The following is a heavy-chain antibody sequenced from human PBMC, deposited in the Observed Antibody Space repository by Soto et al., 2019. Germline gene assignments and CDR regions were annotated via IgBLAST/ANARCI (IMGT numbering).Heavy chain of an antibody. CDR2: IWYDGSNK. CDR1: GFTFSSYG. CDR3: ARGEDGGLIHNYYFDY. V-gene: IGHV3-33*01. D-gene: IGHD4-17*01. Sequence: GGSLRLSCAASGFTFSSYGMHWVRQAPGKGLEWVAVIWYDGSNKYYADSVKGRFTISRDNSKNTLYLQMNSLRAEDTAVYYCARGEDGGLIHNYYFDYWGQGTLVTSPQ. J-gene: IGHJ4*02.